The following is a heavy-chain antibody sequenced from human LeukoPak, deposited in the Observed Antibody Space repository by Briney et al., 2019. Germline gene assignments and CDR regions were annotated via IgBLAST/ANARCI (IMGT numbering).Heavy chain of an antibody. V-gene: IGHV4-61*08. D-gene: IGHD6-13*01. J-gene: IGHJ4*02. Sequence: PSETLSLTCTVSGGSVSSGDYYWSWIRQPPGKGLEWIGYVFDSGGTNYNPSLKSRVTISVDTSKKQFSLKLSSVTAADTAVYYCARGYSSSWNYFDYWGQGTLVTVSS. CDR1: GGSVSSGDYY. CDR3: ARGYSSSWNYFDY. CDR2: VFDSGGT.